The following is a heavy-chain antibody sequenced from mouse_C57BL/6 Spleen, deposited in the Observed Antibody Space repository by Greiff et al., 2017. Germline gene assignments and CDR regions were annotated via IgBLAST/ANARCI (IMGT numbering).Heavy chain of an antibody. D-gene: IGHD1-1*01. J-gene: IGHJ2*01. CDR3: ARELQYYFDY. CDR1: GFTFSDYY. V-gene: IGHV5-16*01. Sequence: EVMLVESEGGLVQPGSSMKLSCTASGFTFSDYYMAWVRQVPEKGLEWVANINYDGSSTYYLDSLKSRFIISRDNAKNILYLQMSSLKSEDTATYYCARELQYYFDYWGQGTTLTVSS. CDR2: INYDGSST.